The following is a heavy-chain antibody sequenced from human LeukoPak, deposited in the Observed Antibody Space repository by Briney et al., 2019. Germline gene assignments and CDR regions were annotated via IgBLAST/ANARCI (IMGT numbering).Heavy chain of an antibody. V-gene: IGHV4-61*02. D-gene: IGHD2-21*02. CDR1: GGSINSGSCY. J-gene: IGHJ6*04. CDR2: IYTSGST. Sequence: SQTLSLTCTVSGGSINSGSCYWSWIRQPAGKGLEWIGRIYTSGSTNCNPSLKSRVTILVDTSKKHFSLRLSSVTAADTAVYYCARTHIVVVTAMDVWGKGTTVTVSS. CDR3: ARTHIVVVTAMDV.